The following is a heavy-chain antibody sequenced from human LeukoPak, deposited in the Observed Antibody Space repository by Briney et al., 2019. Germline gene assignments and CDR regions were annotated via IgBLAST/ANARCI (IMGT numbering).Heavy chain of an antibody. D-gene: IGHD2-15*01. CDR1: GYTFTSYA. Sequence: ASVKVSCKASGYTFTSYAMHWVRQAPGQGLEWMGWINPNSGGTNYAQKFQGWVTMTRDTSISTAYMELSRLRSDDTAVYYCARDWIRGGGSFRYYGMDVWGQGTTVTVSS. CDR3: ARDWIRGGGSFRYYGMDV. J-gene: IGHJ6*02. V-gene: IGHV1-2*04. CDR2: INPNSGGT.